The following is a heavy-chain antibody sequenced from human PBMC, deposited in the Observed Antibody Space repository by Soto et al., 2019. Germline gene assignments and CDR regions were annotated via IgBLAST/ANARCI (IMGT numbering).Heavy chain of an antibody. J-gene: IGHJ4*02. CDR1: GYTFTGYY. CDR3: AKSHYDFWSGYYSTEYYFDY. D-gene: IGHD3-3*01. Sequence: QVQLVQSGAEVKKPGASVKVSCKASGYTFTGYYMHWVRQAPGQGLEWMGWINPNSGGTNYAQKFQGWVTMTRDTSISTAYMELSRLRSDDTAVYYCAKSHYDFWSGYYSTEYYFDYWGQGTLVTVSS. V-gene: IGHV1-2*04. CDR2: INPNSGGT.